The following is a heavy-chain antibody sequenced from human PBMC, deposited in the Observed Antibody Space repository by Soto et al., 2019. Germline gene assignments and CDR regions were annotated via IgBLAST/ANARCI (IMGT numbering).Heavy chain of an antibody. CDR2: IYYSGTT. CDR1: GYSISSNNW. Sequence: QVQLQESGPGLVKPSDTLSLTCAVSGYSISSNNWWGWIRQPPGKGLEWIGYIYYSGTTYYNPSLKSRVTMSVDTSKNQFSLKLTSVTAVDTAVYYCARSEIQGPIDYWGQGTLVTVSS. CDR3: ARSEIQGPIDY. J-gene: IGHJ4*02. V-gene: IGHV4-28*01.